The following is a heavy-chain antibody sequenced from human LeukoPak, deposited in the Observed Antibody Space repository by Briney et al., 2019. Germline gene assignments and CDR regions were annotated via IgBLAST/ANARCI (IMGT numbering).Heavy chain of an antibody. V-gene: IGHV3-20*01. CDR1: GFTFDDYG. J-gene: IGHJ4*02. CDR3: AKAMYYYGSGGFDY. Sequence: PGGSLRLSCAASGFTFDDYGMSWVRQAPGKGLEWVSGINWNGGSTGYADSVKGRFTISRDNAKNSLYLQMNSLRAEDTALYHCAKAMYYYGSGGFDYWGQGTLVTVSS. CDR2: INWNGGST. D-gene: IGHD3-10*01.